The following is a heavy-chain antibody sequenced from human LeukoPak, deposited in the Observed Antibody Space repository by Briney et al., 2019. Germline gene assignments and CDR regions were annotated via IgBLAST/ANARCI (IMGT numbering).Heavy chain of an antibody. D-gene: IGHD3-22*01. CDR3: ARGYYDSSGYYYVREYYFDY. V-gene: IGHV1-18*01. CDR2: ISAYNGNT. Sequence: ASVQVSCKASGYTFINYNLSWVRQAPGQGLEWMGWISAYNGNTNYAQKLQGRVTMTTDTSTSTAYMELRSLRSDDTAVYYCARGYYDSSGYYYVREYYFDYWGQGTLVTVSS. CDR1: GYTFINYN. J-gene: IGHJ4*02.